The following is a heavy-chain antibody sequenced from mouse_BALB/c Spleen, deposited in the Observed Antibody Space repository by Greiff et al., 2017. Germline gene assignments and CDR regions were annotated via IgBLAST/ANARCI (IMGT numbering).Heavy chain of an antibody. CDR3: TRGGDGNYGYCDD. J-gene: IGHJ2*01. CDR1: GFTFSSYT. Sequence: EVQLVESGGGLVKPGGSLKLSCAASGFTFSSYTMSWVRQTPEKRLEWVATISSGGSYTYYPDSVKGRFTISRDNAKNTLYLQMSSLKSEDTAMYYCTRGGDGNYGYCDDWGQGTTLTVSS. D-gene: IGHD2-1*01. CDR2: ISSGGSYT. V-gene: IGHV5-6-4*01.